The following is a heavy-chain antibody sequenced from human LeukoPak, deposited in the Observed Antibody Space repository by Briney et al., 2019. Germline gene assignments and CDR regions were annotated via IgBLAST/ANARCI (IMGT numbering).Heavy chain of an antibody. J-gene: IGHJ4*02. Sequence: NPSETLSLTCTVSGGSISSYYWSWIRQPPGKGLEWIGYIYYSGSTNYNPSLKSRVTISVDTSKNQFSLKLSSVTAADTAVYYCARGFYDFWSGYYPTQFDYWGRGTLVTVSS. D-gene: IGHD3-3*01. CDR2: IYYSGST. CDR1: GGSISSYY. CDR3: ARGFYDFWSGYYPTQFDY. V-gene: IGHV4-59*01.